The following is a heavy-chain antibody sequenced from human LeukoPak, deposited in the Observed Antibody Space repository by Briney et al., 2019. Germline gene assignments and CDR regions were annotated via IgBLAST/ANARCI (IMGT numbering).Heavy chain of an antibody. D-gene: IGHD1-7*01. J-gene: IGHJ3*02. V-gene: IGHV1-18*01. Sequence: ASVKVSCKASGYTFTSYGISWVRQAPGQGLEWMGWISAYNGNTNYAQKLQGRVTMTTDTSTSTAYMELRSLRSDDTAVYYCARDWGLELWRFGDAFDIWGQGTMVTVSS. CDR2: ISAYNGNT. CDR1: GYTFTSYG. CDR3: ARDWGLELWRFGDAFDI.